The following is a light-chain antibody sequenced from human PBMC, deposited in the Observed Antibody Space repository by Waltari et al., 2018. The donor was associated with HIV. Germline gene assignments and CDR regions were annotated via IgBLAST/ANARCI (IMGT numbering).Light chain of an antibody. CDR3: QNYNNVPRT. J-gene: IGKJ1*01. V-gene: IGKV1-27*01. CDR1: QDIYKY. CDR2: AAS. Sequence: DIQMTQSPSSLSAAVGDTVTITGRASQDIYKYLAWYQQRPGKVPQLLIFAASTLHCGVPSRFSVSGSGTDFALTISGLQPEDAATYFCQNYNNVPRTFGQGSKVEL.